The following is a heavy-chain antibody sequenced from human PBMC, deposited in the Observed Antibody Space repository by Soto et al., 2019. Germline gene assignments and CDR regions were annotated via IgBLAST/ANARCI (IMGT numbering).Heavy chain of an antibody. Sequence: PSETLSLTCTVSGSSISDEYHWTWIRQSPAKGLEWIGYISYTGTTYYNPSLKSRVTISGDTSKNQFSLRMASVTAADTAVYYCARQHTLTKTRRFFDPWGQGSLVTVSS. CDR1: GSSISDEYH. CDR3: ARQHTLTKTRRFFDP. D-gene: IGHD4-17*01. V-gene: IGHV4-30-4*01. J-gene: IGHJ5*02. CDR2: ISYTGTT.